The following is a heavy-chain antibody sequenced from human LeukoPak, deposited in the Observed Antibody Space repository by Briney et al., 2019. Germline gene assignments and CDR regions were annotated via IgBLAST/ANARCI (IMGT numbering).Heavy chain of an antibody. V-gene: IGHV3-30-3*01. CDR3: ARDWMDTAMAVPDY. Sequence: GGSLRLSCAASGFTFRSYVMSWVRQAPGKGLEWVAVISYDGSNKYYADSVKGRFTISRDNSKNTLYLQMNSLRAEDTAVYYCARDWMDTAMAVPDYWGQGTLVTVSS. J-gene: IGHJ4*02. D-gene: IGHD5-18*01. CDR1: GFTFRSYV. CDR2: ISYDGSNK.